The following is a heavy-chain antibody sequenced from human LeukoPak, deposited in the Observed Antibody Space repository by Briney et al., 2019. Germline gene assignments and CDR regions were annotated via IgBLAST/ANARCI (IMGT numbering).Heavy chain of an antibody. CDR1: GYSFTSYW. J-gene: IGHJ3*02. CDR3: ARIVVPAAIHDAFDI. Sequence: GESLKISCKGSGYSFTSYWIGWVRQMPGKGLEWMGIIYPGDSDTRYSPSFKGQVTISADKSISTDYLQWSSLRASDTDMYYCARIVVPAAIHDAFDIWGQGTMVTVSS. CDR2: IYPGDSDT. V-gene: IGHV5-51*01. D-gene: IGHD2-2*02.